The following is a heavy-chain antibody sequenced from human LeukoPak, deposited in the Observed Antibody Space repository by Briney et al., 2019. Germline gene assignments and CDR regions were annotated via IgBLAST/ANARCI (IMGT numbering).Heavy chain of an antibody. CDR1: GFSASNNY. V-gene: IGHV3-53*01. D-gene: IGHD4-23*01. Sequence: PGGSLRLSCAVSGFSASNNYMSWVRQAPGKGLAWVSVIHTSGATDYADSVKGRFTISRDNSKNTLYLQMNSLRAEDTAVYYCARGGGGGNPFDYWGQGTLVTVSS. CDR3: ARGGGGGNPFDY. J-gene: IGHJ4*02. CDR2: IHTSGAT.